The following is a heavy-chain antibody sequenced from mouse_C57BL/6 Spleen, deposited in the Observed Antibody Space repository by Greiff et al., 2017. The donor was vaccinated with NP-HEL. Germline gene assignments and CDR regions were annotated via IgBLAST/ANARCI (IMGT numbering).Heavy chain of an antibody. V-gene: IGHV1S81*02. CDR3: ARIKKIVATDFDY. J-gene: IGHJ2*01. Sequence: VQLQQSGAELVKAGASVKMSCKASGYTFTSYWMHWVKQRLGQGLEWFAETNPTNGRTYYNEKFKIKATLTVDKSSSTAYMLLSGPTFEDSAVYYCARIKKIVATDFDYWGQGTTLTVSS. D-gene: IGHD1-1*01. CDR2: TNPTNGRT. CDR1: GYTFTSYW.